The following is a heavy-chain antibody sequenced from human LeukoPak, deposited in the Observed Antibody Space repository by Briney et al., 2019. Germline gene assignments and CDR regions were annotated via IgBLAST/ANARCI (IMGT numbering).Heavy chain of an antibody. CDR2: ISAGNGNT. V-gene: IGHV1-3*01. CDR3: ARGGIATVQFDP. Sequence: ASVKVSCKASGYTFTSYAVHWVRQTPGQRLEWMGWISAGNGNTKYSQKFQGRVTITRDTSASTAYMELSSLRSEDTAVYYCARGGIATVQFDPWGQGTLVTVSS. D-gene: IGHD2-21*01. CDR1: GYTFTSYA. J-gene: IGHJ5*02.